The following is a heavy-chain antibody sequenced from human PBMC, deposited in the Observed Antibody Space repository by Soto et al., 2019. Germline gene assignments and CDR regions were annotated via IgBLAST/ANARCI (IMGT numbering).Heavy chain of an antibody. J-gene: IGHJ4*02. V-gene: IGHV3-23*01. CDR3: VKGAWLDY. CDR1: GFTFSTFD. Sequence: EVQLLESGGGLVQPGGSLRLSCAASGFTFSTFDMTWVRQAPGKGLEWVSLIRGVAGSTHYPDSVKGRFTISKDTSNNVLYLEMNSLRADDTAVYFCVKGAWLDYWGQGNIVTVSS. CDR2: IRGVAGST.